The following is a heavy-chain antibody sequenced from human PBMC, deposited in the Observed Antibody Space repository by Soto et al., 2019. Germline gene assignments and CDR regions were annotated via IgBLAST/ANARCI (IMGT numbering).Heavy chain of an antibody. V-gene: IGHV4-31*03. J-gene: IGHJ3*02. D-gene: IGHD1-26*01. CDR1: GGSISSGGYY. CDR3: ARDYFNDAFDI. Sequence: QVQLQESGPGLVKPSQTLSLTCTVSGGSISSGGYYWSWIRQHPGKGLEWIGYIYYSGSTYYNPSLKSRVTISVDTSKNQFSLKLSSVTAAGTTVYYCARDYFNDAFDIWGQGTMVTVSS. CDR2: IYYSGST.